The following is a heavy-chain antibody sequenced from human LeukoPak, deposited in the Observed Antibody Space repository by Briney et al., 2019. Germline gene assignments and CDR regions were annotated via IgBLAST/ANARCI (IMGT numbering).Heavy chain of an antibody. V-gene: IGHV1-69*05. CDR1: GGTFSSYA. D-gene: IGHD3-22*01. Sequence: WASVKVSCKASGGTFSSYAISWVRQAPGQGLEWMGGIIPIFGTANYAQKFQGRVTITTDESTSTAYMELSSLRSEDTAVYYYARDAHSYYYDSSGIFDYWGQGTLVTVSS. CDR2: IIPIFGTA. CDR3: ARDAHSYYYDSSGIFDY. J-gene: IGHJ4*02.